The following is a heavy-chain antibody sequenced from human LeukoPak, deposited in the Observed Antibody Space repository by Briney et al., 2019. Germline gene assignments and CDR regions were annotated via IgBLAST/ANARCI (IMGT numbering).Heavy chain of an antibody. V-gene: IGHV3-21*04. Sequence: PGGSLRLSCAASGFTFSSYSMNWVRQAPGKGLEWVSSISSNSAYIYYVDSLRGRFTVSRDNAKSSLFLQMNSLRAEDTALYYCAKSAGYYDSSGYYPPFDYWGQGTLVTVSS. CDR2: ISSNSAYI. CDR1: GFTFSSYS. D-gene: IGHD3-22*01. J-gene: IGHJ4*02. CDR3: AKSAGYYDSSGYYPPFDY.